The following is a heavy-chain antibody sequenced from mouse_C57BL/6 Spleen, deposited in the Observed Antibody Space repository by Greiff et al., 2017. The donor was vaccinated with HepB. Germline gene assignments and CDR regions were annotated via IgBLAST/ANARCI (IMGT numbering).Heavy chain of an antibody. V-gene: IGHV5-6*03. D-gene: IGHD4-1*01. Sequence: EVKLVESGGGLVKPGGSLKLSCAASGFTFSSYAMSWVRQTPEKRLEWVATISSGGSYTYYPDSVKGRFTISRDNAKNTLYLQMSSLKSEDTAMYYCARQGVTGYYFDYWGQGTTLTVSS. CDR2: ISSGGSYT. J-gene: IGHJ2*01. CDR3: ARQGVTGYYFDY. CDR1: GFTFSSYA.